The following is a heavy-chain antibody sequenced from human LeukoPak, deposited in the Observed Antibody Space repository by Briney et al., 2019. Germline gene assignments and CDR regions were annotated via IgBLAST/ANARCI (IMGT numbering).Heavy chain of an antibody. J-gene: IGHJ4*02. CDR2: IYPGDSDI. CDR1: GYTFTRYW. V-gene: IGHV5-51*01. CDR3: ARQMEMATITSPPDY. D-gene: IGHD5-24*01. Sequence: GESLKIACKGSGYTFTRYWIGWVRQMPGKGLEWMGTIYPGDSDIRYSPSFQGQVTISADKSISTAYLQWSSLKASDTAMYYCARQMEMATITSPPDYWAQGTLVTVSS.